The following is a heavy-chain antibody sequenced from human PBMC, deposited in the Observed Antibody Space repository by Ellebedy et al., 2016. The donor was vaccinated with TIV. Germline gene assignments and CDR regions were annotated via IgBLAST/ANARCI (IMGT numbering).Heavy chain of an antibody. V-gene: IGHV4-34*01. CDR2: INHSGST. Sequence: SETLSLTXAVYGGSFSGYYWSWIRQPPGKGLEWIGEINHSGSTNYNPSLKSRVTISVDTSKNQFSLKLSSVTAADTAVYYCARGGPKYQLPYNWFDPWGQGTLVTVSS. CDR1: GGSFSGYY. CDR3: ARGGPKYQLPYNWFDP. D-gene: IGHD2-2*01. J-gene: IGHJ5*02.